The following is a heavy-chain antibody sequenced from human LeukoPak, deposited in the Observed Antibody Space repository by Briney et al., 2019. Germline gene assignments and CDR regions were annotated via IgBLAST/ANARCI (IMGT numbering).Heavy chain of an antibody. CDR2: IYHSGST. CDR1: GGSISSSDW. J-gene: IGHJ4*02. CDR3: AGGSGYAFEY. D-gene: IGHD5-12*01. V-gene: IGHV4-4*02. Sequence: NPSETLSLTCAISGGSISSSDWWSWVRQSPGKGLEWIGEIYHSGSTNYIPSLKSRVTISIDKSKNQFSLKLSSVTAADTAVYYCAGGSGYAFEYWGQGTLVTVSS.